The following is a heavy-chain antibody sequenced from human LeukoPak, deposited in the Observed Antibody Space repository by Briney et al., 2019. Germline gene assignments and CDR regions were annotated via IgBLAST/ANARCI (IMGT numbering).Heavy chain of an antibody. CDR2: FKTDGSRP. CDR3: ARDPPFRTGWSQNFFDY. V-gene: IGHV3-74*01. J-gene: IGHJ4*02. CDR1: GFTVSSYW. Sequence: GGSLRLSCGASGFTVSSYWMHWVRQAPGKGLVWVSRFKTDGSRPSYADSVKGRFTISRDNSQNTLYLQMNSLRAEDTAVYYCARDPPFRTGWSQNFFDYWGQGTLVTVSS. D-gene: IGHD6-19*01.